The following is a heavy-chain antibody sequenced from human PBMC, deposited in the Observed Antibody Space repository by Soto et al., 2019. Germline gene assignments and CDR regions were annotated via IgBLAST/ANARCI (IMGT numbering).Heavy chain of an antibody. CDR3: ATVEGAIFGVIDAFEI. Sequence: ASVKVSCKASGYTFTSYGISWVRQAPGQGLEWMGWIIAYNGNTNYAQKLQGRVTMTTDTSTSTAYMELRSLRSEDTAMYYCATVEGAIFGVIDAFEIWGKGSMVTVSS. J-gene: IGHJ3*02. V-gene: IGHV1-18*01. D-gene: IGHD3-3*01. CDR2: IIAYNGNT. CDR1: GYTFTSYG.